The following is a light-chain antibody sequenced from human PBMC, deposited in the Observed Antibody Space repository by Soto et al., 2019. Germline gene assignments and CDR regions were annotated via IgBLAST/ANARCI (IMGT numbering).Light chain of an antibody. Sequence: EIVMTQSPATLSVSPGERATLSCRASQRLSSNLAWYQQKPGQAPRLLIYGASTRATGIPARFSGSGSGTDFTLTISSLEPEDFAVYYCQQRSNWPPAFGQGTRLEIK. CDR2: GAS. J-gene: IGKJ5*01. CDR1: QRLSSN. CDR3: QQRSNWPPA. V-gene: IGKV3-11*01.